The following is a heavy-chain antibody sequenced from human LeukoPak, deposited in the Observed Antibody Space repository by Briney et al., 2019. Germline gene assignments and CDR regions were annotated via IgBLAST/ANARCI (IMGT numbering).Heavy chain of an antibody. Sequence: PSETLSLTCTLSAGSLSSSSYYWGWIRQPPGQGPEWHGSIYYSGSTYYNPSLKSRVTISVDTSKNQFSLKLSSVTAADTAVYYCARQGLGAWVYYGMDVWGQGTTVTVSS. CDR1: AGSLSSSSYY. V-gene: IGHV4-39*01. CDR2: IYYSGST. J-gene: IGHJ6*02. CDR3: ARQGLGAWVYYGMDV. D-gene: IGHD3-16*01.